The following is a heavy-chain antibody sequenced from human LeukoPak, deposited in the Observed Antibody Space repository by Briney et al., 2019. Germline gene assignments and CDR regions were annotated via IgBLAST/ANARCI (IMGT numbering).Heavy chain of an antibody. CDR2: INPNSGGT. CDR1: GYTFTGYY. Sequence: ASVNVSCKASGYTFTGYYMHWVRRAPGQGLEWMGWINPNSGGTNYAQKFQGWVTMTRDTSISTAYMELSRLRSDDTAVYYCARAHRRFLEWPDAFDIWGQGTMVTVSS. J-gene: IGHJ3*02. D-gene: IGHD3-3*01. V-gene: IGHV1-2*04. CDR3: ARAHRRFLEWPDAFDI.